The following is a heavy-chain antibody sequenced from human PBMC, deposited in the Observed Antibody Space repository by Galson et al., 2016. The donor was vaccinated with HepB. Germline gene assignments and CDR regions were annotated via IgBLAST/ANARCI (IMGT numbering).Heavy chain of an antibody. V-gene: IGHV4-4*01. CDR2: IYHSGST. D-gene: IGHD6-19*01. Sequence: ETLSLTCAVSGASLSINNWWSWVRQTPGKGLEWIGEIYHSGSTNYNPSLKSRVNISVDKSKNQFSLKLSSVTAADTAVYFCARRAYSSGSRYFDSWGQGTLVTVSS. CDR1: GASLSINNW. CDR3: ARRAYSSGSRYFDS. J-gene: IGHJ4*02.